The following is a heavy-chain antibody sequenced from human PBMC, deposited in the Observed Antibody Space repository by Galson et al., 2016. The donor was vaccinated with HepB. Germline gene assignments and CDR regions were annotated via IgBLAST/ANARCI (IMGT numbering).Heavy chain of an antibody. V-gene: IGHV3-7*03. D-gene: IGHD6-13*01. CDR1: GFSFSDYW. CDR2: IKRDGSEE. CDR3: AMRVLAGAGTKRVSPTSEYFQP. J-gene: IGHJ1*01. Sequence: SLRLSCAASGFSFSDYWMSWVRQAPGKGPEWVANIKRDGSEEYYVDSVKGRFTISRDNAKNSLYLQMSSLRADDTAVYYCAMRVLAGAGTKRVSPTSEYFQPWGQGTRVTVSS.